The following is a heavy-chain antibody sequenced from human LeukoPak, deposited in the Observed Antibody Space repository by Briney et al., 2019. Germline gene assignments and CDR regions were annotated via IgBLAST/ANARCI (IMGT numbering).Heavy chain of an antibody. CDR3: ARGRSLRSWPYYYGMDV. J-gene: IGHJ6*02. D-gene: IGHD3-10*02. CDR1: XGSISSYY. Sequence: SEXXSXTXXVSXGSISSYYWSWIRQPPGKGLXXXXXXYYSESTNYNPSLKSRVTISVDTSKNQFSLKLSSVTAADTAVYYCARGRSLRSWPYYYGMDVWGQGTTVTVSS. CDR2: XYYSEST. V-gene: IGHV4-59*01.